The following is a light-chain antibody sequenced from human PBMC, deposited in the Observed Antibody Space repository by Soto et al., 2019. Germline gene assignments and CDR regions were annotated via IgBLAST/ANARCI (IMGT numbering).Light chain of an antibody. CDR3: CSYAGSLGYV. CDR1: SSDVGGYNY. Sequence: QSVLTQPASVSGSPGQSITISCTGTSSDVGGYNYVSWYQQHPGKAPKLMIYEVSNRPSGVSNRFSGSKSGNTASLTISGLQAEDEADYYCCSYAGSLGYVFGTGTKVTVL. CDR2: EVS. J-gene: IGLJ1*01. V-gene: IGLV2-14*01.